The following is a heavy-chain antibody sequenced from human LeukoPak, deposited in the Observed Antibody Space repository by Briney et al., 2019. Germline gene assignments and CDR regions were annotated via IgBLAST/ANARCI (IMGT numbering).Heavy chain of an antibody. J-gene: IGHJ4*02. D-gene: IGHD3-22*01. Sequence: GGSLRLSCAASRFTFSRYWMHWVRQAPGKGLVWVSRINSDWISTSYADSVTGRFTISRDNAKNTLYLQMNSLRAEDTAVYYCARDGNYYDSSGPADYWGQGTLVTVSS. CDR1: RFTFSRYW. V-gene: IGHV3-74*01. CDR3: ARDGNYYDSSGPADY. CDR2: INSDWIST.